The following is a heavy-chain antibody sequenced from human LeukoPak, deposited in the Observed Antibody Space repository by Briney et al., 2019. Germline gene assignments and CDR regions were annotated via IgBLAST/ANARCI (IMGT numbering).Heavy chain of an antibody. J-gene: IGHJ4*02. D-gene: IGHD1-26*01. V-gene: IGHV3-23*01. CDR2: FSGSGDVT. CDR3: TTGGSYLDFDY. CDR1: GFTFSNYA. Sequence: PGGSLRLSCAASGFTFSNYAMSWVRQAPGKGLEWVSAFSGSGDVTHYADSVKGRFTISRENSKNTVYLRMNSLRVEDTAVYYCTTGGSYLDFDYWGQGTLVTVSS.